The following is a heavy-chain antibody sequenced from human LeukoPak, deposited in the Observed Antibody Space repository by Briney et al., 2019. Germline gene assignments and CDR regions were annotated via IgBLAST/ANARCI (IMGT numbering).Heavy chain of an antibody. CDR2: IYASGTS. CDR1: GGSISSYY. Sequence: PSETLSLTCTVSGGSISSYYWTWIRQPAGKGLEWIGRIYASGTSNNNPSLKSRVTISADKSKNQFSLRLSSVTAADTAVYYCARGLDGYGTFDYWGQGTLVTVSS. J-gene: IGHJ4*02. V-gene: IGHV4-4*07. CDR3: ARGLDGYGTFDY. D-gene: IGHD5-24*01.